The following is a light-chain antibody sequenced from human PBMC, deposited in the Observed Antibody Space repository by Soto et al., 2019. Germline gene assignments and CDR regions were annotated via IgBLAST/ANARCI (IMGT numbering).Light chain of an antibody. CDR1: NIGSKS. V-gene: IGLV3-21*02. CDR2: DDS. CDR3: QVWDSSSDPHVV. J-gene: IGLJ2*01. Sequence: SYELTQPPSVSVAPGQTARITCGGNNIGSKSVHWYQQKPGQAPVLVVYDDSDRPSGIPARFSGSNSGNTATLTIRRVEAGDEADYYCQVWDSSSDPHVVFGGWTTLTVL.